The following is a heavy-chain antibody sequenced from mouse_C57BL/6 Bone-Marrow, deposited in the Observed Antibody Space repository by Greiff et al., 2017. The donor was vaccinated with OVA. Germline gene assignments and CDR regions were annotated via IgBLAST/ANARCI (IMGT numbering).Heavy chain of an antibody. J-gene: IGHJ2*01. D-gene: IGHD4-1*01. CDR2: IFPGSGST. CDR3: ARSDWDPGWFDY. V-gene: IGHV1-75*01. Sequence: QVQLKESGPELVKPGASVKISCKASGYTFTDYYINWVKQRPGQGLEWIGWIFPGSGSTYYNEKFKGKATLTVDKSSSTAYMLLSSLTSEDSAVYFGARSDWDPGWFDYWGQGTTLTVSS. CDR1: GYTFTDYY.